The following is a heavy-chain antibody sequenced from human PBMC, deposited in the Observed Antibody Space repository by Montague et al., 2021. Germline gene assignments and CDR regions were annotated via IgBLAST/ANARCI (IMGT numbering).Heavy chain of an antibody. CDR1: GGSISGY. CDR2: IYYTGTT. D-gene: IGHD1-1*01. Sequence: SETLSHTCTVSGGSISGYWSWIRQPPGKGLEWLGYIYYTGTTKYNPSLRSRVTISVDTSKNQFSLKLSSVTAADTAVYYCARVDDHGHSDYWGQGTLVTVSS. V-gene: IGHV4-59*12. J-gene: IGHJ4*02. CDR3: ARVDDHGHSDY.